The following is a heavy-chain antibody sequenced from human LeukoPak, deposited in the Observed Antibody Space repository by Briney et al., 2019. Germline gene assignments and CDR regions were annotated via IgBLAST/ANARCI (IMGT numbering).Heavy chain of an antibody. Sequence: PSGTLSLTCAVSGGSISSSNWWSWVRQAPGKGLEWVGRIKSKIDGEAPECAAAVKGRFTISRDDSKDTLYLQMNSLKIEDTAVYYCKAWFTGRPEGGQGTLVTVSS. CDR3: KAWFTGRPE. V-gene: IGHV3-15*01. CDR1: GGSISSSNW. CDR2: IKSKIDGEAP. J-gene: IGHJ4*02. D-gene: IGHD3-10*01.